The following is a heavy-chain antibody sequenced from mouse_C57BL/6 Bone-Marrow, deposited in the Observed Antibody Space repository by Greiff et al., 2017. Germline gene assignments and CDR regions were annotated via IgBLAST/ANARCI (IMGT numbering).Heavy chain of an antibody. CDR2: IDPETGGT. Sequence: QVQLQQSGAELVRPGASVTLSCKASGYTFTDYEMHWVKQTPVHGLEWIGAIDPETGGTAYNQKFKGKAILTADKSSSTAYMEHLSLTSDDSAVYYCTRPTTVVTPYYFDYWGQGTTLTVSS. J-gene: IGHJ2*01. CDR3: TRPTTVVTPYYFDY. D-gene: IGHD1-1*01. CDR1: GYTFTDYE. V-gene: IGHV1-15*01.